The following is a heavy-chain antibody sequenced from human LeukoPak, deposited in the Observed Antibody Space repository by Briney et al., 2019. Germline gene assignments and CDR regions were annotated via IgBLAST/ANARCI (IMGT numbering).Heavy chain of an antibody. CDR3: ARDGVVGVLDAFDI. CDR2: IKEDGSKT. D-gene: IGHD1-26*01. V-gene: IGHV3-7*01. CDR1: SFTFSSYW. Sequence: GGSLRLSCAASSFTFSSYWMTWVRQAPGKGLEWVANIKEDGSKTFYVDSVKGRFTISRDNAKNSLYLQMNSLRAEDTAVYYCARDGVVGVLDAFDIWGQGTMVTVSS. J-gene: IGHJ3*02.